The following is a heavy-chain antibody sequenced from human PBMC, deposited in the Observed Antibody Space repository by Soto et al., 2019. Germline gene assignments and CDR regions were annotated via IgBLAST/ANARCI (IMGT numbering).Heavy chain of an antibody. CDR1: GYTFTSFG. Sequence: ASVKVSCKTSGYTFTSFGISWVRRAPGQGLEWMGWITTDKGKTNYAQKFQGRVTVTTDTSTSTAYMELRSLRSDDTAVYYCATRSPAFDYWGQGTLVTVSS. J-gene: IGHJ4*02. CDR3: ATRSPAFDY. V-gene: IGHV1-18*01. CDR2: ITTDKGKT.